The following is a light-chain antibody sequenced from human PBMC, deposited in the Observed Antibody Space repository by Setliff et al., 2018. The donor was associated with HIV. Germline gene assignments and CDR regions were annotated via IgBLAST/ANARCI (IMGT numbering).Light chain of an antibody. Sequence: ALTQSASVSGSPGQSITISCTGTSSDVGGYNYVSWYQQHPGKAPKLMIYDVSKRPSGVSNRFSGSKSGNTASLTISGLQVEDEADYYCCSYTSSSTLVFGGGTKVTVL. CDR2: DVS. J-gene: IGLJ2*01. V-gene: IGLV2-14*01. CDR1: SSDVGGYNY. CDR3: CSYTSSSTLV.